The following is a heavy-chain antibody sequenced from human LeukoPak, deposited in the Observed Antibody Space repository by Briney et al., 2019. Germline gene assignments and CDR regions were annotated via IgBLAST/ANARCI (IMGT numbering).Heavy chain of an antibody. J-gene: IGHJ4*02. CDR2: INSDGSST. V-gene: IGHV3-74*01. D-gene: IGHD3-22*01. Sequence: GGFLRLSCAASGFTFSSYWMHWVRQAPGKGLVWVSRINSDGSSTSYADSVKGRFTISRDNAKNTLYLQMNSLRAEDTAVYYCARASDYYDSSGYYALFDYWGQGTLVTVST. CDR1: GFTFSSYW. CDR3: ARASDYYDSSGYYALFDY.